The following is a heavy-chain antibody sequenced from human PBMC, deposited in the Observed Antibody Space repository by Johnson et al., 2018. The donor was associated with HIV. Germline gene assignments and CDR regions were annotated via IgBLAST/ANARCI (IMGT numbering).Heavy chain of an antibody. CDR3: ATDRGYYDSSGYSRVFDI. Sequence: VQLVESGGDLVKPGGSLRLSCAASGFIFSHAWMSWVRQAPGKGLEWVGRIKSKTDGGTIDYAAPVQGRFTISRDDSKNTLYVQMNSLKTEDTAVYYCATDRGYYDSSGYSRVFDIWGQGTMVTVSS. CDR2: IKSKTDGGTI. V-gene: IGHV3-15*01. J-gene: IGHJ3*02. D-gene: IGHD3-22*01. CDR1: GFIFSHAW.